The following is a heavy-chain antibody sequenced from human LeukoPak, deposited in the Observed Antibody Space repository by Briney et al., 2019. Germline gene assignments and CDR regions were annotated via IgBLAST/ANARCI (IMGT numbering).Heavy chain of an antibody. CDR2: IRSSSSTI. D-gene: IGHD3-22*01. Sequence: PGGSLRLSCAASGFTFSSYSMNWVRQAPGKGLEWVSYIRSSSSTIYYADSVKGRFTISRDNAKNSLYLQMNSLRAEDTAVYYCARGRFNYDSTGYSSFYYWGQGTLVTVSS. CDR1: GFTFSSYS. CDR3: ARGRFNYDSTGYSSFYY. V-gene: IGHV3-48*04. J-gene: IGHJ4*02.